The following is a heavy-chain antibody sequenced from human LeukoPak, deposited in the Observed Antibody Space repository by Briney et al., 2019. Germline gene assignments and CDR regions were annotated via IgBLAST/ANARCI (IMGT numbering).Heavy chain of an antibody. CDR3: VKLASYGMDV. Sequence: GGSLRLSCAASGFTFSSYGMHWVRQAPGKGLEWVTFIRYGGDNKYYADSVKGRFTISRDNSKNTLYLQMNSLRAEDTAVYYCVKLASYGMDVWGQGTTVTVSS. J-gene: IGHJ6*02. CDR2: IRYGGDNK. V-gene: IGHV3-30*02. CDR1: GFTFSSYG.